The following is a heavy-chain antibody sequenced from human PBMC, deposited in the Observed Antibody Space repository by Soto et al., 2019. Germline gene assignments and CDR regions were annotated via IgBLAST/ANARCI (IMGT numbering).Heavy chain of an antibody. CDR3: ARLVCSDDSCYSPVDY. CDR1: GYTLASYG. J-gene: IGHJ4*02. Sequence: ASVKVSCKASGYTLASYGISWVRQAPGQGLEWMGWIYPYNGNTNFAQKFQGRVTLTSDTSTSTAYMEVRSLRSDDTAVYYCARLVCSDDSCYSPVDYWGQGTLVTVSS. CDR2: IYPYNGNT. D-gene: IGHD2-15*01. V-gene: IGHV1-18*04.